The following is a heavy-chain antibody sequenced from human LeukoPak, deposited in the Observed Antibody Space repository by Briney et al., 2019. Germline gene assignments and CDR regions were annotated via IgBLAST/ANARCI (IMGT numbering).Heavy chain of an antibody. V-gene: IGHV3-30*02. CDR2: IRYDGSNK. CDR1: GFTFSSYG. D-gene: IGHD6-19*01. CDR3: AKQSSGWLYWYFDL. Sequence: GGSLRLSCAASGFTFSSYGMHWVRQAPGKGLEWVAFIRYDGSNKYYADSVKGRFTISGDNSKNTLYLQMNSLRAEDTAVYYCAKQSSGWLYWYFDLWGRGTLVTVSS. J-gene: IGHJ2*01.